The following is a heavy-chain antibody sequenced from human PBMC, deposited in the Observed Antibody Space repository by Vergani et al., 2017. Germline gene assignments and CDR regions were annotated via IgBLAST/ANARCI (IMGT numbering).Heavy chain of an antibody. Sequence: QVQLVQSGAEVKKPGSSVKVSYKASGGTFSSYTISWVRQAPGQGLEWMGRIIPILGIANYAQKFQGRVTITADKSTSTAYMELSSLRSEDTAVYYCATDRLWDYYYGMDVWGQGTTVTVSS. J-gene: IGHJ6*02. CDR1: GGTFSSYT. V-gene: IGHV1-69*08. D-gene: IGHD6-6*01. CDR3: ATDRLWDYYYGMDV. CDR2: IIPILGIA.